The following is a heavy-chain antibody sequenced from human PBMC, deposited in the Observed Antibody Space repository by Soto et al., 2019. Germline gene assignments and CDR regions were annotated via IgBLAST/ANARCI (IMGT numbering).Heavy chain of an antibody. D-gene: IGHD5-12*01. V-gene: IGHV4-39*01. Sequence: SETLSLTCTVSGGSISSSSYYWGWIRQPPGKGLEWIGSIYYSGSTYYNPSLKSRVTISVDTSKNQFSLKLSSVTAADTAVYYCASRRDGYNGVNWFDPWGQGTLVTVSS. J-gene: IGHJ5*02. CDR3: ASRRDGYNGVNWFDP. CDR2: IYYSGST. CDR1: GGSISSSSYY.